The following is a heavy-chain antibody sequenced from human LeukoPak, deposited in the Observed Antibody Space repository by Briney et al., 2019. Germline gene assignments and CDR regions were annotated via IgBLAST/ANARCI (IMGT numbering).Heavy chain of an antibody. D-gene: IGHD2-2*01. J-gene: IGHJ3*02. Sequence: GGSLRLSCAASGFTFSSYGMHWVRQAPGKGLEWVAFIRYDGSNKYYADSVKGRFTISRDNSKNTLYLQMNSLRAEDTAVYYCAKDIVVVPAAFRDAFDIWGQGTMVTVSS. V-gene: IGHV3-30*02. CDR3: AKDIVVVPAAFRDAFDI. CDR2: IRYDGSNK. CDR1: GFTFSSYG.